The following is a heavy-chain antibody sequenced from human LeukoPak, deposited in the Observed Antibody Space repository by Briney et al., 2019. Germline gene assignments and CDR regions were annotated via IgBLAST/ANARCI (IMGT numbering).Heavy chain of an antibody. CDR2: IYYSGST. CDR1: GGSISSGDYY. D-gene: IGHD5-24*01. J-gene: IGHJ4*02. Sequence: SQTLSLTCTVSGGSISSGDYYWSWIRQPPGKGLEWIGYIYYSGSTYYNPSLKSRVTISVDTSKNQFSLKLSSLTAADTAVYYCARGFGEKAHYLDYWGQGNLVTVSS. CDR3: ARGFGEKAHYLDY. V-gene: IGHV4-30-4*08.